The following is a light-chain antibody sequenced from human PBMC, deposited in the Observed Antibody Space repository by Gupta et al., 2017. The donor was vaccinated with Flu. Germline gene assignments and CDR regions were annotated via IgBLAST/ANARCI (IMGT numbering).Light chain of an antibody. Sequence: SYVLPQPPSVSVAPGQTARITCGGDNIGSKSVHWYQQKPGQAPVLVVSEDSDRPSAIPERFSGSNSGNTATLTISRVEAGDEADYYCQVWDSSSDHPVVFGGGTKLTVL. V-gene: IGLV3-21*02. J-gene: IGLJ2*01. CDR1: NIGSKS. CDR3: QVWDSSSDHPVV. CDR2: EDS.